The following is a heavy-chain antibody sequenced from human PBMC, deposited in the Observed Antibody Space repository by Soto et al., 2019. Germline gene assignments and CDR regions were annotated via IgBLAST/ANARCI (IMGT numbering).Heavy chain of an antibody. Sequence: QVQLVESGGGLVQLGRSLRLSCAASGFTFSRYGMHWVRQAPGRGLEGVAVIGYDGSNIYYADSVKGRFTISRDNSKDTLDLQMNSLRAEDTAVYYCARDREQWLVGYYFDYWGQGTLVTVSS. CDR3: ARDREQWLVGYYFDY. CDR1: GFTFSRYG. CDR2: IGYDGSNI. D-gene: IGHD6-19*01. V-gene: IGHV3-33*01. J-gene: IGHJ4*02.